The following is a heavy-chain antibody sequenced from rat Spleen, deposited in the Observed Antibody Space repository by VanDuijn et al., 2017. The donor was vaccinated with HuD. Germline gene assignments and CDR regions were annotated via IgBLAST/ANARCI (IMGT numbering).Heavy chain of an antibody. CDR2: IIYDGRST. D-gene: IGHD4-3*01. CDR1: GFILSDYY. Sequence: EVQLVESDGGLVQPGRSLKLSCAASGFILSDYYVAWVRQAPTKGLEWVAAIIYDGRSTFYRDSVRARFTISRDNAKSTLYLQMDSLQSEDTATYYCARHGRGERTYYYVLDAWGQGASVTVSS. J-gene: IGHJ4*01. V-gene: IGHV5-17*01. CDR3: ARHGRGERTYYYVLDA.